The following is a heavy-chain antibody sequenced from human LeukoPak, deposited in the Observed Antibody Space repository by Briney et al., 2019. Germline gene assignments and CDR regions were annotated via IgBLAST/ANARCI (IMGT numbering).Heavy chain of an antibody. D-gene: IGHD1-26*01. Sequence: SETLSLTCTVSGGSISSGSYYWSWIRQPAGKGLEWIGRIYTSGSTNYNPSLKSRVTISVDTSKNQFSLKLSSVTAADTAVYYCARYMGGGYYYMDVWGKGTTATVSS. V-gene: IGHV4-61*02. CDR2: IYTSGST. CDR1: GGSISSGSYY. J-gene: IGHJ6*03. CDR3: ARYMGGGYYYMDV.